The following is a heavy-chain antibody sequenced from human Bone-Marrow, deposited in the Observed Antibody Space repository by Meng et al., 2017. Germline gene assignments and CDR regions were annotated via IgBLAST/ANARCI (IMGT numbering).Heavy chain of an antibody. CDR3: ARDSPTPGSDSSGYYNYGMDV. V-gene: IGHV3-66*02. CDR1: GFTVSSNY. CDR2: IYSGGST. Sequence: GESLKISCAASGFTVSSNYMSWVRQAPGKGLEWVSVIYSGGSTHYADSVKGRFTISRDNSKNTLYLQMNSLRAEDTAVYYCARDSPTPGSDSSGYYNYGMDVWGQGTTVTVSS. J-gene: IGHJ6*02. D-gene: IGHD3-22*01.